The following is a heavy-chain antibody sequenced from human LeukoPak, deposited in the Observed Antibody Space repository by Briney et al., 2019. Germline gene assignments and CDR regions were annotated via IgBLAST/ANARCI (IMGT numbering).Heavy chain of an antibody. Sequence: GGSLRLSCAASGFTFSSYAMSWVRQAPGKGLEWVSTISGSGGSTHYADPVKGRFTISRDNSKNTLYLQMNSLRAEDTAVYYCAKETNYYHSGSYWEHIQHWGQGTLVTVSS. CDR2: ISGSGGST. V-gene: IGHV3-23*01. J-gene: IGHJ1*01. CDR3: AKETNYYHSGSYWEHIQH. CDR1: GFTFSSYA. D-gene: IGHD3-10*01.